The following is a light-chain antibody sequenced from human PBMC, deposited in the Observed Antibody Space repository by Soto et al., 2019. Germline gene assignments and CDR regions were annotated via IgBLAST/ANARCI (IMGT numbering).Light chain of an antibody. V-gene: IGLV2-8*01. CDR3: SSYAGNNKYV. J-gene: IGLJ1*01. Sequence: QSALTQPPSASGSPGQSVTISCTGTSSDVGGYNYVSWYQQHPGKAPKLIIYEVNKRPSGVPDRFSGSKSGNTASLTVSGLQAEDEAEYYCSSYAGNNKYVFGTGTKLTVL. CDR1: SSDVGGYNY. CDR2: EVN.